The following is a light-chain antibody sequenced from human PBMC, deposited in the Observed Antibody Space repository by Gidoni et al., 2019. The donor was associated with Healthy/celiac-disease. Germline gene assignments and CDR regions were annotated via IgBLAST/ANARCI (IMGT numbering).Light chain of an antibody. CDR1: SSDVGSYNL. CDR3: CSYAGSSNVV. CDR2: EGS. J-gene: IGLJ2*01. Sequence: QTALTQPASVSGSPGQSITISCTGTSSDVGSYNLVSWYQQHPGKAPKLMTYEGSKRPSGVSNRFSGSKSGNTASLTISGLQAEDEADYSCCSYAGSSNVVFGGGTKLTVL. V-gene: IGLV2-23*01.